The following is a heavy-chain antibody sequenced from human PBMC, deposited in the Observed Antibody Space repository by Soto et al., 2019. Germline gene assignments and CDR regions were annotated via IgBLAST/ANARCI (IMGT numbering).Heavy chain of an antibody. CDR2: ISASSTYI. CDR3: ARGWLRDPWMY. D-gene: IGHD5-12*01. V-gene: IGHV3-21*01. CDR1: VFIFSSYT. J-gene: IGHJ4*02. Sequence: GGSLRLSCAASVFIFSSYTMNWVRQAPGKGLEWVSSISASSTYIYYADSLKGRFTISRDNAYNSLYLQMNSLRAEDTAVYYCARGWLRDPWMYWGQGT.